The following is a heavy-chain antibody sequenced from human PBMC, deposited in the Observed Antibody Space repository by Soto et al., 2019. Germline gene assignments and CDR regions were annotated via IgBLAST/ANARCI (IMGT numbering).Heavy chain of an antibody. CDR1: GFTFSSYA. J-gene: IGHJ4*02. Sequence: GGSLRLSCAASGFTFSSYAMSWVRQAPGKGLEWVSAISGSGGSTYYADSVKGRFTISRDNSKNTLYLQMNSLRAEDTAVYYCAKGGSSSFKRGAFDYWGQGTLVTVSS. CDR3: AKGGSSSFKRGAFDY. D-gene: IGHD6-6*01. CDR2: ISGSGGST. V-gene: IGHV3-23*01.